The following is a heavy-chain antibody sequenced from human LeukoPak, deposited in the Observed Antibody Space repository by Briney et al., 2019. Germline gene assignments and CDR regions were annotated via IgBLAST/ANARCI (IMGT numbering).Heavy chain of an antibody. J-gene: IGHJ5*02. V-gene: IGHV4-59*08. D-gene: IGHD4-17*01. CDR2: IYYSGST. Sequence: SETLSLTCTVSGGSISSYYWSWIRQPPGKGLEWIGYIYYSGSTNYNPSLKSRVTISVDTSKNQFSLKLSSVTAADTAVYYCARGEANDYGENWFDPWGQGTLVTVSS. CDR1: GGSISSYY. CDR3: ARGEANDYGENWFDP.